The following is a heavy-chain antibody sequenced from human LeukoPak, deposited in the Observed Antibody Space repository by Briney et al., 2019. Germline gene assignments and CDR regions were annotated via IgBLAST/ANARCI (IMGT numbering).Heavy chain of an antibody. J-gene: IGHJ6*03. CDR1: GGSISSYY. CDR3: ARDGGYSGYEYYYYYYMDG. V-gene: IGHV4-4*07. D-gene: IGHD5-12*01. Sequence: SETLSLTCTVSGGSISSYYWSRIRQPAGKGLEWIGRIYTSGSTNYNPSLKSRVTMSVDTSKNQFSLKLSSVTAADTAVYYCARDGGYSGYEYYYYYYMDGGGKGTTVTVS. CDR2: IYTSGST.